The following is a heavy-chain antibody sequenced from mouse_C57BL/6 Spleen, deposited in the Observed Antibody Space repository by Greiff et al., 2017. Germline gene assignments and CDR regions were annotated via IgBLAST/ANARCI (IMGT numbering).Heavy chain of an antibody. Sequence: QVQLQQSGAELVRPGTSVKVSCKASGYAFTNYLIEWVKQRPGQGLEWIGVINPGSGGTNYNEKFKGKATLTADKSSSTAYMQLSSLTSEGSAVYCCARTGYSMGSYDWGQGTSVTVSS. J-gene: IGHJ4*01. D-gene: IGHD2-3*01. CDR3: ARTGYSMGSYD. CDR1: GYAFTNYL. V-gene: IGHV1-54*01. CDR2: INPGSGGT.